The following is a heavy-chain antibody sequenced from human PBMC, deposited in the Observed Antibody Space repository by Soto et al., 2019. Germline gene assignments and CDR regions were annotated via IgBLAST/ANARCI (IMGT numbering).Heavy chain of an antibody. Sequence: PSQTLSLTCVISGDSVSSNSAAWNWIRQSPSRGLEWLGRTYYRSKWYSDYAVSVKSRITITADTSKNQFSLQVNFVTPEDTAVYYCAGASWVTTAMVTLVDYWGQGALVTVSS. J-gene: IGHJ4*02. V-gene: IGHV6-1*01. CDR3: AGASWVTTAMVTLVDY. CDR1: GDSVSSNSAA. D-gene: IGHD5-18*01. CDR2: TYYRSKWYS.